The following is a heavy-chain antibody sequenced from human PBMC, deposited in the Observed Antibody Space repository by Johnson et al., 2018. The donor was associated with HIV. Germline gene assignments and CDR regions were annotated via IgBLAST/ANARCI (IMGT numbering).Heavy chain of an antibody. CDR1: GFTFSSYA. D-gene: IGHD6-19*01. Sequence: QMQLVESGGGVVQPGRSLRLSCAASGFTFSSYAMHWVRQAPGKGLEWVAVTSYDGSNKYYADSVKGRFTISRDNAKNSLYLQMNSLRAEDTAVYYCARDWKRGAVAGEPDAFDIWGQGTMVTVFS. CDR3: ARDWKRGAVAGEPDAFDI. V-gene: IGHV3-30*04. CDR2: TSYDGSNK. J-gene: IGHJ3*02.